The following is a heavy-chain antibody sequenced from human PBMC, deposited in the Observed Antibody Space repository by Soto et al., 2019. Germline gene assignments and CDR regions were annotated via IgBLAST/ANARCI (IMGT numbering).Heavy chain of an antibody. D-gene: IGHD2-8*01. J-gene: IGHJ4*02. CDR1: GFTFSSYW. Sequence: EVQLVESGGGLVQPGASLRLSCAASGFTFSSYWMHWVRQAPGQGLVWVSRIYSDGSSTNYADSVKGRFTISRDNAKNTLYLQMNGRRAEDTAVYYCARGMNQRYAVDYWGQGTLVTVSS. CDR3: ARGMNQRYAVDY. V-gene: IGHV3-74*01. CDR2: IYSDGSST.